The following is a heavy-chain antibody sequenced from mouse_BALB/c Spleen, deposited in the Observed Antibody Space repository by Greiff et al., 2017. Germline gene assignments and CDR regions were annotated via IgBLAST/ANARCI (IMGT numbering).Heavy chain of an antibody. D-gene: IGHD1-2*01. J-gene: IGHJ4*01. Sequence: EVQLQESGPGLVKPSQSLSLTCSVTGYSITSGYYWNWIRQFPGNKLEWMGYISYDGSNNYNPSLKNRISITRDTSKNQFFLKLNSVTTEDTATYYCARGGTTAIYYYAMDYWGQGTSVTVSS. CDR3: ARGGTTAIYYYAMDY. V-gene: IGHV3-6*02. CDR2: ISYDGSN. CDR1: GYSITSGYY.